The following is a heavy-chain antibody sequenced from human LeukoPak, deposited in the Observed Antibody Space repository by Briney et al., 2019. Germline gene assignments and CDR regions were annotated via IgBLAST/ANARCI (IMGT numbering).Heavy chain of an antibody. J-gene: IGHJ3*01. CDR1: GFTFSRYW. Sequence: PGGSLRLPCAASGFTFSRYWMHWVRQAPGEGLVWVSRIDPDDSGSSYADSVKGRFTISRDNAKNTLWLQMNSLRADDTAVYYCAGVRAGANRAFDVWGQGTVVAVSS. D-gene: IGHD4/OR15-4a*01. CDR2: IDPDDSGS. V-gene: IGHV3-74*01. CDR3: AGVRAGANRAFDV.